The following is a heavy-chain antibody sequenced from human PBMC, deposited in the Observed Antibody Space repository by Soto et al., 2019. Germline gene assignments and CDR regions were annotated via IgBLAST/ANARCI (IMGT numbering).Heavy chain of an antibody. D-gene: IGHD3-16*01. Sequence: EVRLLDSGGGLVQPGGSLTLSCAASGFTFSSYAMSWDRQAPGKGLEWVSTLSDTTYYADSVRGRFTISRDNSENTLYLQMNSLRVEDTAVYFCARSLGPSRHFFDHWGQGTLVTASS. V-gene: IGHV3-23*01. J-gene: IGHJ4*02. CDR2: LSDTT. CDR3: ARSLGPSRHFFDH. CDR1: GFTFSSYA.